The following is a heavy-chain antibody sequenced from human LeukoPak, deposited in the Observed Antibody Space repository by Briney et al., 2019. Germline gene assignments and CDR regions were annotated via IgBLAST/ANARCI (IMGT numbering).Heavy chain of an antibody. CDR3: AKDPGSGWHYFDY. J-gene: IGHJ4*02. Sequence: GGSLRLSCAASGFTFSSYGMHWVRQAPGKGLEWVAFIRYDGSNKYYADSVKGRFTISRDNPKNTLYLQMNSLRAEDTAVYYCAKDPGSGWHYFDYWGQGTLVTVSS. CDR2: IRYDGSNK. V-gene: IGHV3-30*02. D-gene: IGHD6-19*01. CDR1: GFTFSSYG.